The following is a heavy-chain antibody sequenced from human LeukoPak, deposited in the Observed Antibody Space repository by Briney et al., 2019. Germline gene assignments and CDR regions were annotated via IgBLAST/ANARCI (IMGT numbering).Heavy chain of an antibody. D-gene: IGHD6-19*01. CDR1: GGSFSGYY. V-gene: IGHV4-34*01. CDR3: ARRRLGYSSGWYKPEKYHFDY. CDR2: INHSGST. Sequence: SETLSLTCAVYGGSFSGYYWSWIRQPPGKGLEWIGEINHSGSTNYNPSLKSRVTISVDTSKNQFSLKVSCVTAADTAVYYCARRRLGYSSGWYKPEKYHFDYWGQGTLVTVSS. J-gene: IGHJ4*02.